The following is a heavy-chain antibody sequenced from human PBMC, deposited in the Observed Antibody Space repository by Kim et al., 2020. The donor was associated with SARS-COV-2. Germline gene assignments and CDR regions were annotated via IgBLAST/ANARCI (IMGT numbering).Heavy chain of an antibody. D-gene: IGHD3-3*01. J-gene: IGHJ5*02. V-gene: IGHV4-31*03. CDR2: IYYSGST. Sequence: SDTLSLTCTVSGGSISSGGYYCSWIRQHPVKCLVWIWYIYYSGSTYYNPSLKSRVTISVDTSKNQFSLKLSSVTAADTAVYYCARVLGAITIFGVVIVNLVDPWGQGTLVTVSS. CDR3: ARVLGAITIFGVVIVNLVDP. CDR1: GGSISSGGYY.